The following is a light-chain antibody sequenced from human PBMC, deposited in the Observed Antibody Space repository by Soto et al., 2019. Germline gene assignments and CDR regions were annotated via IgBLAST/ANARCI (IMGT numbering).Light chain of an antibody. CDR3: CSYAGSSTYVV. J-gene: IGLJ2*01. CDR1: SSDVGSYNL. Sequence: QSALTQPASVSGSPGQSITISCTGTSSDVGSYNLVSWYQQHPGKAPKLMIYEGSKRPSGVSNRFSGSKSGNTASLTISGLQAEDEADSYCCSYAGSSTYVVFGGGTKLTAL. V-gene: IGLV2-23*01. CDR2: EGS.